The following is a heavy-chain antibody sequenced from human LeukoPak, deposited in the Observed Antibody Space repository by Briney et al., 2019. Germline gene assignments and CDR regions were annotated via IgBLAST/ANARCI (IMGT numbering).Heavy chain of an antibody. CDR1: GYTFTSCD. CDR2: MDPNSGNT. CDR3: ARFRAYYGSGSYGDWFDP. Sequence: ASVKVSCKASGYTFTSCDINWVRQATGQGLEWMGWMDPNSGNTGYAQKFQGRVNMTRNTSISTAYMELSSLRSEDTAVYYCARFRAYYGSGSYGDWFDPWGQGTLVTVSS. J-gene: IGHJ5*02. V-gene: IGHV1-8*01. D-gene: IGHD3-10*01.